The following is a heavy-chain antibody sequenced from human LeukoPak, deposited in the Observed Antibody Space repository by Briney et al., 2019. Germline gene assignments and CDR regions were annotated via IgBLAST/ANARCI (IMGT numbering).Heavy chain of an antibody. CDR3: ASLSSWYGVYYYYYMDV. CDR2: IYYSGST. V-gene: IGHV4-59*08. CDR1: GGSISSYY. J-gene: IGHJ6*03. D-gene: IGHD6-13*01. Sequence: PSETLSLTCTVSGGSISSYYWSWIRQPPGEGLEWIGYIYYSGSTYYNPSLKSRVTISVDTSKNQFSLKLSSVTAADTAVYCCASLSSWYGVYYYYYMDVWGKGTTVIVSS.